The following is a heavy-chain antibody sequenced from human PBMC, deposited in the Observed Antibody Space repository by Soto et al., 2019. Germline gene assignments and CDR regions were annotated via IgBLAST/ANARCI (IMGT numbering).Heavy chain of an antibody. J-gene: IGHJ4*02. D-gene: IGHD5-12*01. Sequence: LSLTCAVSGGSISSGGYSWSWIRQPPGKGLEWIGYIYHSGSTYYNPSLKSRVTISVDRSKNQFSLKLSSVTAADTAVYYCARGRDGYNSKSPYYFDYWGQGTLVTVSS. V-gene: IGHV4-30-2*01. CDR1: GGSISSGGYS. CDR3: ARGRDGYNSKSPYYFDY. CDR2: IYHSGST.